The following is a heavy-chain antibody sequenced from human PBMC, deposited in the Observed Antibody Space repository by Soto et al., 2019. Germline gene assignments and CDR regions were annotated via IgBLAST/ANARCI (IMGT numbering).Heavy chain of an antibody. CDR2: INHSGST. V-gene: IGHV4-34*01. D-gene: IGHD3-16*01. CDR3: AREGGDGFDP. J-gene: IGHJ5*02. Sequence: SETLSLTCAVYGGSFSGYYWSWIRQPPGKGLEWIGEINHSGSTNYNPSLKSRVTISVDTSKNQFSLKLSSMTAADTAVYYCAREGGDGFDPWGQGTPVTVSS. CDR1: GGSFSGYY.